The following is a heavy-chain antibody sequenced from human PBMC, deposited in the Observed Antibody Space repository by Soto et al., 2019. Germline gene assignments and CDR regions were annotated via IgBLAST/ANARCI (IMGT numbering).Heavy chain of an antibody. CDR2: IRSKAYGGTT. CDR3: TRAITVDTAMVPDSNYYYGMDV. J-gene: IGHJ6*02. V-gene: IGHV3-49*03. CDR1: GFTFGDYA. D-gene: IGHD5-18*01. Sequence: GGSLRLSCTASGFTFGDYAMSWFRQAPGKGLERVGFIRSKAYGGTTEYAASVKGRFTISRDDSKSIAYLQMNSLKTEDTAVYYCTRAITVDTAMVPDSNYYYGMDVWGQGTTVTVSS.